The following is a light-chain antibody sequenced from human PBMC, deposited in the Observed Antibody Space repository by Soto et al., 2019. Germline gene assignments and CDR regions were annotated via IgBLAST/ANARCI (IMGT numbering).Light chain of an antibody. CDR2: SXX. V-gene: IGLV1-44*01. Sequence: QSVRTQPPSSSGTPGQRVTISCSGSSSNIGSNTVNWYQQLPGTAPKLLIYSXXQRPSGVSNRFSGSKSGNTASLTISGLQAEDEADYYCSSYTSSSTPYVFGTGTKVTVL. CDR1: SSNIGSNT. J-gene: IGLJ1*01. CDR3: SSYTSSSTPYV.